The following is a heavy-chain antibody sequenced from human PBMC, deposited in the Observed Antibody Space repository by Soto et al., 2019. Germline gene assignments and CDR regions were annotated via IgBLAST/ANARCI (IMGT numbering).Heavy chain of an antibody. J-gene: IGHJ6*02. V-gene: IGHV3-74*01. CDR3: ARRRSGYQTYDGSDV. CDR2: INSDGSST. CDR1: GFTFSSYC. D-gene: IGHD5-12*01. Sequence: EVQLVESGGGLVQPGGSLRLSCAASGFTFSSYCMHWVRQAPGKGLVWVSRINSDGSSTSYADSVKGRFTISRDNAKNTLALQMNSLRAEDTAVYYCARRRSGYQTYDGSDVWGQGTTVTVSS.